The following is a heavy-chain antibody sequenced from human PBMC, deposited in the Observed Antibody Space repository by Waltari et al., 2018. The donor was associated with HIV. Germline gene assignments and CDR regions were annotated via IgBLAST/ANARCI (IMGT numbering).Heavy chain of an antibody. CDR1: GFTFSSYG. D-gene: IGHD3-22*01. V-gene: IGHV3-33*01. Sequence: QVQLVASGGGVVQPGRSLRLSCAAPGFTFSSYGLHWVRQAPGKGLEWVAVIWYDGSNKYYADSVKGRFTISRDNSKNTLYLQMNSLRAEDTAVYYCARDLDRKFDYWGQGTLVTVSS. CDR3: ARDLDRKFDY. J-gene: IGHJ4*02. CDR2: IWYDGSNK.